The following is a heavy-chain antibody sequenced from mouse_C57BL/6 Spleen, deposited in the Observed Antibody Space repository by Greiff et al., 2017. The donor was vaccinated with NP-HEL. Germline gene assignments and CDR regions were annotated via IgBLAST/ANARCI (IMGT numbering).Heavy chain of an antibody. CDR1: GYTFTDYE. CDR2: IDPETGGT. D-gene: IGHD1-1*01. CDR3: TRGGLYGSSFDY. J-gene: IGHJ2*01. Sequence: VQGVESGAELVRPGASVTLSCKASGYTFTDYEMHWVKQTPVHGLEWIGAIDPETGGTAYNQKFKGKAILTADKSSSTAYMELRSLTSEDSAVYYCTRGGLYGSSFDYWGQGTTLTVSS. V-gene: IGHV1-15*01.